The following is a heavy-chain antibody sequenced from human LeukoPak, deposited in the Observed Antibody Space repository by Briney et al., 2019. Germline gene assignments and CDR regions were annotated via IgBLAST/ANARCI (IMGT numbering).Heavy chain of an antibody. CDR3: ARDKDYFDSGGAFDI. Sequence: SETLSLTCAVYGGSFSGYYWNWIRQPLGKGLEWIGEINHFGRTKYNPSLKSRVTMSVDTSKNQFSLKLSSVTAADTAVYYCARDKDYFDSGGAFDIWGQGTMVTVSS. J-gene: IGHJ3*02. CDR1: GGSFSGYY. V-gene: IGHV4-34*01. D-gene: IGHD3-22*01. CDR2: INHFGRT.